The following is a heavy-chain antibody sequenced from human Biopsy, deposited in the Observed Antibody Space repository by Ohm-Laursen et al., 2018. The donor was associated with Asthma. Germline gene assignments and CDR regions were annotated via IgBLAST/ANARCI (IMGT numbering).Heavy chain of an antibody. CDR3: ARVERRENEDGGMDV. CDR2: ILNDGNNK. V-gene: IGHV3-30*03. D-gene: IGHD1-1*01. Sequence: SLRLSCAASGFTFSNYYMNWVRQAPGKGLEWVAVILNDGNNKYYVDSVKGRFTISRDNSKNTMYLQMNSMTVEETAVYYWARVERRENEDGGMDVWGPGTTVTVSS. J-gene: IGHJ6*02. CDR1: GFTFSNYY.